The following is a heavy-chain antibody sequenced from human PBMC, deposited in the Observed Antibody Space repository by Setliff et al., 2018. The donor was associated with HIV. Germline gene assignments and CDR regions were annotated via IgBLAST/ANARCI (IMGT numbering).Heavy chain of an antibody. V-gene: IGHV4-61*09. Sequence: SETLSLTCTVSGGSISSDSHYWNWIRQPAGKGLEWIGHIYTSGSTNYSPPLKSRVTISVDTSKNQFSLKLSSVTAADTAVYYCARDRHRGITMIVVTGYFDLWGRGTLVTVSS. CDR1: GGSISSDSHY. D-gene: IGHD3-22*01. CDR2: IYTSGST. CDR3: ARDRHRGITMIVVTGYFDL. J-gene: IGHJ2*01.